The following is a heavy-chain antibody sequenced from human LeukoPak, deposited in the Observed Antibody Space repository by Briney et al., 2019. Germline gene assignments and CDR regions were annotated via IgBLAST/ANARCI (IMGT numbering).Heavy chain of an antibody. CDR2: ISGSGGST. CDR3: AKPRASSWYSDY. D-gene: IGHD6-13*01. J-gene: IGHJ4*02. CDR1: GFTFSSYA. Sequence: GASLRLSCAASGFTFSSYAMSWVRQAPGKGLEWVSAISGSGGSTYYADSVKGRFTISRDNSKNTLYLQMNSLRAEDTAVYYCAKPRASSWYSDYWGRGTLVTVSS. V-gene: IGHV3-23*01.